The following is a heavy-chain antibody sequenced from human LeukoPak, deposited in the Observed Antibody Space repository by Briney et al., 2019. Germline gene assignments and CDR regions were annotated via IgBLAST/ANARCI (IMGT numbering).Heavy chain of an antibody. Sequence: VASVKVSCKASGYTFINYGINWVRQAPGQGLKWMGWISAYNGNTNYAQSLQGRVTMTTDTSTSTVYMEMRSLTSDDTAVYYCARDLDQYNGRFGGFGHDFWGQGTLVTVSS. D-gene: IGHD3-10*01. J-gene: IGHJ4*02. CDR2: ISAYNGNT. CDR1: GYTFINYG. V-gene: IGHV1-18*01. CDR3: ARDLDQYNGRFGGFGHDF.